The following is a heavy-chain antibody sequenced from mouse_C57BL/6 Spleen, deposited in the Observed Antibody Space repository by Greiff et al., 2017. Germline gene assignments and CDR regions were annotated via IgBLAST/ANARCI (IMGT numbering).Heavy chain of an antibody. CDR2: IDPSDSET. D-gene: IGHD1-1*01. J-gene: IGHJ4*01. CDR1: GYTFTSYW. Sequence: QVQLKQPGAELVRPGSSVKLSCKASGYTFTSYWMHWVKQRPIQGLEWIGNIDPSDSETHYNQKFKDKATLTVDKSSSTAYMQLSSLTSEDSAVYYCARVRFYAMDYWGQGTSVTVSS. CDR3: ARVRFYAMDY. V-gene: IGHV1-52*01.